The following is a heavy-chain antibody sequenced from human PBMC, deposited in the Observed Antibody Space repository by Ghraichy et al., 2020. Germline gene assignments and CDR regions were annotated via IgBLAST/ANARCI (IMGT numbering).Heavy chain of an antibody. V-gene: IGHV3-74*01. CDR3: TRDRAYGGMDV. CDR2: VNSDGSST. D-gene: IGHD3-10*01. J-gene: IGHJ6*02. CDR1: GFTFSDYW. Sequence: LSLTCAASGFTFSDYWMHWVRQAPGKGLVWVSRVNSDGSSTSYADSVQGRFTISRHNDKNTLYLQMNSLRAEDTAVYYCTRDRAYGGMDVWGQGTTVTVSS.